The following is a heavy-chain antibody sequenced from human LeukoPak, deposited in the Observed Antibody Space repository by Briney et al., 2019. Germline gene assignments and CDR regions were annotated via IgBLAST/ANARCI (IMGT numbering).Heavy chain of an antibody. V-gene: IGHV1-69*04. CDR2: SIPIFGMA. D-gene: IGHD2-2*01. CDR3: ARAKVYCSSTSCPQHWFDP. CDR1: GGTFISYA. J-gene: IGHJ5*02. Sequence: SVTVSCKASGGTFISYASNWVGQPRGQGLDWMGRSIPIFGMANYAQKFQGRLMITADKSTSTAYMEFRSLTAEDTAVYYCARAKVYCSSTSCPQHWFDPWGQGTLVTVSS.